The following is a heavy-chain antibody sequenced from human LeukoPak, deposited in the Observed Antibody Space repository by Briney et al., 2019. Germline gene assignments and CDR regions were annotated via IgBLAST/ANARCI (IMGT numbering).Heavy chain of an antibody. D-gene: IGHD2-15*01. V-gene: IGHV4-59*01. CDR1: GGSFSIFY. Sequence: SETLSLTCTVSGGSFSIFYWSWIRQPAEKGLEWIGYIYYSGSTNYNPSLRSRVTISVDTSKNQFSLKLSSVTAVDTAVYYCARGGDCSGGSCYGSFDYWGQGTLVTVSS. J-gene: IGHJ4*02. CDR3: ARGGDCSGGSCYGSFDY. CDR2: IYYSGST.